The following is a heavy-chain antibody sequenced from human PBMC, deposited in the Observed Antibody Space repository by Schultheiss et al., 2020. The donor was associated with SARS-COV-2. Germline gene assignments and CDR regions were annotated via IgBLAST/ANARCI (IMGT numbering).Heavy chain of an antibody. CDR1: GFTFSSYA. J-gene: IGHJ4*02. CDR2: ISYDGSNK. V-gene: IGHV3-30*18. CDR3: AKDTYDSSGYYPSGFDY. Sequence: GGSLRLSCAASGFTFSSYAMSWVRQAPGKGLEWVAVISYDGSNKYYADSVKGRFTISRDNSKNTLYLQMNSLRAEDTAVYYCAKDTYDSSGYYPSGFDYWGQGTLVTVSS. D-gene: IGHD3-22*01.